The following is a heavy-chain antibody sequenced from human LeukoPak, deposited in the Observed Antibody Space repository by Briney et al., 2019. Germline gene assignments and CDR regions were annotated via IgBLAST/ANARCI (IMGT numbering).Heavy chain of an antibody. CDR2: INPNSGGT. D-gene: IGHD3-22*01. CDR1: GYTFIDYF. J-gene: IGHJ4*02. CDR3: ARAPSYSDRSGYYYFDS. Sequence: ASVKVSCKASGYTFIDYFLHWVRQAPGQGLEWMGWINPNSGGTNSAQKFQGRVTMTRDTSVSTAYIELSRLSSDDTAMYYCARAPSYSDRSGYYYFDSWGQGTLVTVSS. V-gene: IGHV1-2*02.